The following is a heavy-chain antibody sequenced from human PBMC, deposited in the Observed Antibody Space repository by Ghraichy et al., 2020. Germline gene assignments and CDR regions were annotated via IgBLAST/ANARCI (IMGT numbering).Heavy chain of an antibody. V-gene: IGHV4-59*01. J-gene: IGHJ4*02. CDR2: IYYSGST. CDR1: GGSISSYY. CDR3: ARVRVLGGYQYYFDY. D-gene: IGHD3-22*01. Sequence: SQTLSLTCTVSGGSISSYYWSWIRQPPGKGLEWIGYIYYSGSTNYNPSLKSRVTISVDTSKNQFSLKLSSVTAADTAVYYCARVRVLGGYQYYFDYWGQGTLVTVSS.